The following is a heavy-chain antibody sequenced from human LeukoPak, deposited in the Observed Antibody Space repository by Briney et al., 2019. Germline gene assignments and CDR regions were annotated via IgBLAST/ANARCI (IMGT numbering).Heavy chain of an antibody. CDR2: IKQDGSEK. J-gene: IGHJ6*04. V-gene: IGHV3-7*03. CDR1: GFTFSSYW. CDR3: ARGFLAFTSIYGMDV. Sequence: GGSLRLSCAASGFTFSSYWMSWVRQAPGKGLEWVANIKQDGSEKYYVDSVRGRFTISRDNAKNSLYLQMNSLRAEDTAVYYCARGFLAFTSIYGMDVWGKGTTVTVSS.